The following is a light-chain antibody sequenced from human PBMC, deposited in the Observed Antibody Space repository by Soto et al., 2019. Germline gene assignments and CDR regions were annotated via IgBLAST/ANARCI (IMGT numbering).Light chain of an antibody. J-gene: IGLJ1*01. CDR3: SSYAGSNNFDV. V-gene: IGLV2-8*01. CDR1: SSDVGGYNY. Sequence: QSALTQPPSASGSPGQSVTISCTGTSSDVGGYNYVSWYQQHPGKAPKLVIYEVSKGPSGVPDRFSGSKSGNTASLTVSGLQAEDEADYYCSSYAGSNNFDVFRIGTKVT. CDR2: EVS.